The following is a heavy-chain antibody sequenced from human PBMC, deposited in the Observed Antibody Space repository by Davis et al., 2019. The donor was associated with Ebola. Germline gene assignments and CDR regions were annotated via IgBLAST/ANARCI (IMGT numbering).Heavy chain of an antibody. CDR2: INPSGGST. V-gene: IGHV1-46*01. Sequence: AASVKVSCKASGYTFTSYYMHWVRQAPGQGLEWMGIINPSGGSTSYAQKFQGRVTITADKSTSTAYMELGSLRSEDTAMYYCARAQYSGYAGYFDSWGQGTLVTVSS. CDR3: ARAQYSGYAGYFDS. J-gene: IGHJ4*02. D-gene: IGHD5-12*01. CDR1: GYTFTSYY.